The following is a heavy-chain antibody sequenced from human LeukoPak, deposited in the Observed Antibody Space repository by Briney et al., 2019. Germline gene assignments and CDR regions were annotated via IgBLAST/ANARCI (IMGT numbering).Heavy chain of an antibody. Sequence: ASVTVSFTASGYTFTGYHMHWVRQAPGQGLEWMAWINPNSGATDYAQKFQGRVTMTRDTSTNTVYMALSRLRSDDTAVYYCARLNGNYFDYWGQGTLVTVSS. CDR2: INPNSGAT. D-gene: IGHD1-1*01. CDR3: ARLNGNYFDY. V-gene: IGHV1-2*02. J-gene: IGHJ4*02. CDR1: GYTFTGYH.